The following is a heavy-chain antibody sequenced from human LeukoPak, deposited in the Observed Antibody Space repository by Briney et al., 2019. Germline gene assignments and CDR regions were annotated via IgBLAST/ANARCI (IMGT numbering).Heavy chain of an antibody. Sequence: GGSLRLSCAASGFTFSSYGMHWVRQAPGKGLEWVAFIRYDGSNKYYADSVKGRFTISRDNSKNTLYPQMNSLRAEDTAVYYCASIRGYSYGDIDYWGQGTLVTVSS. D-gene: IGHD5-18*01. CDR3: ASIRGYSYGDIDY. CDR2: IRYDGSNK. V-gene: IGHV3-30*02. J-gene: IGHJ4*02. CDR1: GFTFSSYG.